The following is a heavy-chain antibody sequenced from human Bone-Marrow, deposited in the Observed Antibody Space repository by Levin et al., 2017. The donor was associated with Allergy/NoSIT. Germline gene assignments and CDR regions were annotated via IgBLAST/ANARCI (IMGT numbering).Heavy chain of an antibody. CDR1: GFTFSSYV. D-gene: IGHD3-9*01. Sequence: GESLKISCAASGFTFSSYVMHWVRQAPGKGLEWVSAITDTGGSTYYADSVKGRFTISRDNSKNTLFLQMNSLRPEDTAVYYCARAPRSTSIDYWGQGTMVTVSS. CDR2: ITDTGGST. CDR3: ARAPRSTSIDY. V-gene: IGHV3-23*01. J-gene: IGHJ3*01.